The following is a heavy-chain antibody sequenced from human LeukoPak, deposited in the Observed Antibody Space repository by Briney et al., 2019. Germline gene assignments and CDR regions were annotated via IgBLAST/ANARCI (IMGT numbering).Heavy chain of an antibody. CDR2: IYDSGTT. Sequence: SETLSLTCTVSGGSLSTYHWSWIRQSPGKGLEWIGYIYDSGTTSYNPSRKSRVTISADTSKNHFSLRLRSVTAADTAVYYCAREILGMGPRMDVWGQGTTVTVSS. CDR1: GGSLSTYH. D-gene: IGHD1-26*01. CDR3: AREILGMGPRMDV. V-gene: IGHV4-59*01. J-gene: IGHJ6*02.